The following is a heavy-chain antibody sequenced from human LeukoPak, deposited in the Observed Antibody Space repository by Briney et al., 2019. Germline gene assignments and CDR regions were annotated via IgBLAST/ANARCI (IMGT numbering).Heavy chain of an antibody. V-gene: IGHV3-23*01. CDR1: GFTFSSYA. D-gene: IGHD3-16*01. Sequence: PGGSLRLSCAASGFTFSSYAMSWVRQAPGKGLEWVSAISGSGGSTYYADSVKGRFTISRDNSKNTLYLQMNSLRAEDTAVYYCAKDGDDYVWGCSLPFDYWGQGTLVTVSS. CDR3: AKDGDDYVWGCSLPFDY. J-gene: IGHJ4*02. CDR2: ISGSGGST.